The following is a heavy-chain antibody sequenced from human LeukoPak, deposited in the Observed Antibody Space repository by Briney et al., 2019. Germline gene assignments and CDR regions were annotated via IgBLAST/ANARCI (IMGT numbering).Heavy chain of an antibody. Sequence: ASVKVSCKASGYTFTSYDINWVRQATGQGLEWMGWMNPNSGNTGYAQKFQGRVTITRNTSISTAYMELRSLRSDDTAVYYCARDAGFGGVIVSNYWGQGTLVTVSS. CDR2: MNPNSGNT. CDR3: ARDAGFGGVIVSNY. D-gene: IGHD3-16*02. V-gene: IGHV1-8*03. J-gene: IGHJ4*02. CDR1: GYTFTSYD.